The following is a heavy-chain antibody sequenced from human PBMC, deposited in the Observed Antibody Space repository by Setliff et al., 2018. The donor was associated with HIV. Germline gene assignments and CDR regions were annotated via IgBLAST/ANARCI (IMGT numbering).Heavy chain of an antibody. Sequence: GASVKVSCKASGYTFTRYGISWVRQAPGQGLEWMGWISANNGNTNYAQKLQGRVTMTTDTSTSTAHMELRSLRSDDTAVYYCARHASTWYYESSGPHFDYWGQGTLVTVSS. CDR2: ISANNGNT. V-gene: IGHV1-18*01. CDR3: ARHASTWYYESSGPHFDY. J-gene: IGHJ4*02. CDR1: GYTFTRYG. D-gene: IGHD3-22*01.